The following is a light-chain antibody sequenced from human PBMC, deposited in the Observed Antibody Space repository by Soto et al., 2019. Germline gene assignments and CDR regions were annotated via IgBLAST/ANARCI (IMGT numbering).Light chain of an antibody. CDR1: SXNIGAGYD. CDR3: QSYDRSLSGLWV. CDR2: GNS. V-gene: IGLV1-40*01. J-gene: IGLJ3*02. Sequence: QSVLTQPPSVSGAPGQRVTISCTGSSXNIGAGYDVHWYQQLPGTAPKLLIYGNSNRPSGVPDRFSGSKSGTSASLAITGLQAEDEADYYCQSYDRSLSGLWVFGGGTQLTVL.